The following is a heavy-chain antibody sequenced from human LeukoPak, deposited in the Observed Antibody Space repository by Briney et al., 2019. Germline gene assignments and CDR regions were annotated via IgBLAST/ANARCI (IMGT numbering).Heavy chain of an antibody. Sequence: GESLKISCKGSGYSFTSYWIGWVRQMPGKGLEWMGIIYPHDSNIKYSPPFQGQVTISADKSISTAYLQWSSLKASDTAIYYCARMIGLGEVSPYFDYWGQGTLVTVSS. D-gene: IGHD3-16*02. CDR3: ARMIGLGEVSPYFDY. J-gene: IGHJ4*02. V-gene: IGHV5-51*01. CDR1: GYSFTSYW. CDR2: IYPHDSNI.